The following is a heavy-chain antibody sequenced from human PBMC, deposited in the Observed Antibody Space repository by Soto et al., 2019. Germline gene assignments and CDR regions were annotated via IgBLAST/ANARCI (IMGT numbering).Heavy chain of an antibody. CDR1: GFTFSSYY. Sequence: GGSLRLSCAASGFTFSSYYMHWVRQAPGKCLEWAAAITSDGGNKVYGDSAKGRFTISRDNSKNTVDLQMNSLRVEDTGIYYCATVGLGVSSGWSGFDYWGQGXLVTVYS. D-gene: IGHD6-19*01. CDR3: ATVGLGVSSGWSGFDY. V-gene: IGHV3-30*03. J-gene: IGHJ4*02. CDR2: ITSDGGNK.